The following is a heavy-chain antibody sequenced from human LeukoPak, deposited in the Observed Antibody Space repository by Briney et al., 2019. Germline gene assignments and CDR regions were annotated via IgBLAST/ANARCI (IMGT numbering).Heavy chain of an antibody. CDR1: GFTFSSYS. CDR3: ARTRAAAVTGAFDY. V-gene: IGHV3-21*01. J-gene: IGHJ4*02. D-gene: IGHD6-13*01. Sequence: GGSLRLSCAASGFTFSSYSMNWVRQAPGKGLEWVSSVSGSSSYTHSADSVKGRFTISRDNAKNSLYLQMNSLRAEDTAVYYCARTRAAAVTGAFDYWGQGTLVTVSS. CDR2: VSGSSSYT.